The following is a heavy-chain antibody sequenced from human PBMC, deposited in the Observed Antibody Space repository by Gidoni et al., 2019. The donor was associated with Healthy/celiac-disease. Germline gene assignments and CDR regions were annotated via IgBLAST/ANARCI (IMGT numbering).Heavy chain of an antibody. CDR1: GLTFDAYA. V-gene: IGHV3-9*01. D-gene: IGHD3-16*01. J-gene: IGHJ2*01. CDR2: ISWNSGSI. CDR3: AKDRRRSWFGWYFDL. Sequence: EVQLEAPGGGLVQHGRSLRLSCAASGLTFDAYAMRWVRQAPGKGLEGVSGISWNSGSIGYADSVKGRFTISRDNAKNSLYLQMNSLRAEDTALYYCAKDRRRSWFGWYFDLWGRGTLVTVSS.